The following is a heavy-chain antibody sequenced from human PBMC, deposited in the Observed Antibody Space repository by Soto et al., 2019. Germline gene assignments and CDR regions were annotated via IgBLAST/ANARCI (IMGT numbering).Heavy chain of an antibody. D-gene: IGHD4-17*01. CDR1: GGSVSSGNYY. V-gene: IGHV4-61*03. CDR3: ARDHGDLSFDY. Sequence: QVQLQESGPGLVKPSETLSLTCTVSGGSVSSGNYYWSWIRQPPGKGLEWIGYIYYSGSTNYNPSLKSRVTISVDTSKNHFSLKLSSVTAADTAVYYCARDHGDLSFDYWGQGTLVTVSS. J-gene: IGHJ4*02. CDR2: IYYSGST.